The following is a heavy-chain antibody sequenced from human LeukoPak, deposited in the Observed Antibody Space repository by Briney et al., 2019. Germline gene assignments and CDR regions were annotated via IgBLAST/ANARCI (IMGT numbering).Heavy chain of an antibody. Sequence: GGSLRLSCAASGFTFSTYAMSWVRQAPGKGLEWVSAISGSGGNTYYADSVKGRFTISRDNSKNRLYLQMNSLRAEDTAVHYCAKITVRGVIIGHFDYWGQGTLVTVSS. CDR2: ISGSGGNT. CDR3: AKITVRGVIIGHFDY. V-gene: IGHV3-23*01. CDR1: GFTFSTYA. D-gene: IGHD3-10*01. J-gene: IGHJ4*02.